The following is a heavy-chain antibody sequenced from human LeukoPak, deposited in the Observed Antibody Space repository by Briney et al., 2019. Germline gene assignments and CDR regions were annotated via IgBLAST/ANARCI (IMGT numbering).Heavy chain of an antibody. D-gene: IGHD4-23*01. Sequence: PGGSLRLSCAASGFTFSSYAMSWVRQAPGKGLEWVSAISGDSAYYADSVKGRFTISRDNSKNTLYLQTNSLRAEDTAIYYCAKVCTTVVKGYSFDYWGQGTLVTVSS. V-gene: IGHV3-23*01. CDR3: AKVCTTVVKGYSFDY. CDR2: ISGDSA. J-gene: IGHJ4*02. CDR1: GFTFSSYA.